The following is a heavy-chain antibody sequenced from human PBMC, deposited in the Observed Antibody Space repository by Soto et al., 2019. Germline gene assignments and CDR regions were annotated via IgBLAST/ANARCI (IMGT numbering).Heavy chain of an antibody. CDR2: ISGSGGST. Sequence: GGSLRLSCAASGLTFSIYAMRGLRQAPGTGQAWVSAISGSGGSTYYADSVKGRFTISRDNSKNTLYLQMNSLRAEDTAVYYCAKGGLGRYFDWLDAYSYNGMDVWGQGTTV. J-gene: IGHJ6*01. V-gene: IGHV3-23*01. D-gene: IGHD3-9*01. CDR1: GLTFSIYA. CDR3: AKGGLGRYFDWLDAYSYNGMDV.